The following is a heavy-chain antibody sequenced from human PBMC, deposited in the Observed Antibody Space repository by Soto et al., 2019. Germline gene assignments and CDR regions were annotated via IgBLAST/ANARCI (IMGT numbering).Heavy chain of an antibody. CDR2: IYYSGST. CDR1: GGSISSYY. CDR3: ARVISVSRIAAPYYFDY. D-gene: IGHD6-6*01. J-gene: IGHJ4*02. V-gene: IGHV4-59*01. Sequence: QVQLQESGPGLVKPSETLSLTCTVSGGSISSYYWSWIRQPPGKGLEWIGYIYYSGSTNYNPSLKSRVTISVDTSKNQFSLKLSSVTAADTAVYYCARVISVSRIAAPYYFDYWGQGTLVTVSS.